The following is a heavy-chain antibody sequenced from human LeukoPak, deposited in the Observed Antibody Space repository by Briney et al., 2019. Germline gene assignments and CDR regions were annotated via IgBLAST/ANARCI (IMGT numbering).Heavy chain of an antibody. J-gene: IGHJ4*02. Sequence: GGSLRLSCAASGLTFSSHWMNWVRQAPGKGLVWVSRIASDGSSTTYADSVKGRFSISRDNAKNTLYLQMNSLRVEDTAVYYCARGRPHGNDYWGQGTLVTVSS. CDR1: GLTFSSHW. D-gene: IGHD4-23*01. V-gene: IGHV3-74*01. CDR2: IASDGSST. CDR3: ARGRPHGNDY.